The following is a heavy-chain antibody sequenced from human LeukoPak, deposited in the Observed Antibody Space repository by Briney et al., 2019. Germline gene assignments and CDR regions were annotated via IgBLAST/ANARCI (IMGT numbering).Heavy chain of an antibody. V-gene: IGHV3-23*01. CDR1: GFTFSSYA. CDR2: ISGSGGST. J-gene: IGHJ4*02. D-gene: IGHD2-2*01. Sequence: GGSLRLSCAASGFTFSSYAMSWVRQAPGKGLEWVSAISGSGGSTYYADSVKGRFTISRDNSKNTLYLQMNSLRAEDTAVYYCAKFGNSQYCSSTSCPFDYWGQGTLVTVPS. CDR3: AKFGNSQYCSSTSCPFDY.